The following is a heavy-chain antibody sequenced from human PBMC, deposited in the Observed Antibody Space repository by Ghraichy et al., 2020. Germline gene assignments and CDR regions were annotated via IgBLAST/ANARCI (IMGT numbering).Heavy chain of an antibody. V-gene: IGHV4-38-2*02. J-gene: IGHJ5*02. Sequence: SETLSLTCTVSGYSISSGYYWGWIRQPPGKGLEWIGSIYHSGSTYYNPSLKSRVTISVDTSKNQFSLKLSSVTTADTAVYYCAREQQLVPGTGNWFDPWGQGTLVTVSS. D-gene: IGHD6-13*01. CDR1: GYSISSGYY. CDR3: AREQQLVPGTGNWFDP. CDR2: IYHSGST.